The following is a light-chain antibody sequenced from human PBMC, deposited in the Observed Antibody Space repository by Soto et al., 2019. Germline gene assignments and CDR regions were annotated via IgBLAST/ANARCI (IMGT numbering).Light chain of an antibody. CDR2: DAS. V-gene: IGKV1-33*01. CDR3: QQYDNLPLT. CDR1: QDISNY. Sequence: DLQMTQSPSSLSASVGDRVTITCQASQDISNYLNWYQQKPGKAPKLLIYDASNLETGVPSRFSGSGSGTDFTFTISSLQPEDIATYYCQQYDNLPLTFGPGTKSGYQT. J-gene: IGKJ3*01.